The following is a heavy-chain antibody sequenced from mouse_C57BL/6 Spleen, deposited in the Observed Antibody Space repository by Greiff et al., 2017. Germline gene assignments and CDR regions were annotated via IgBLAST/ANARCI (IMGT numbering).Heavy chain of an antibody. CDR3: AREGLGYAMDY. CDR1: GYTFTSYW. CDR2: IHPNSGST. J-gene: IGHJ4*01. V-gene: IGHV1-64*01. Sequence: QVQLKESGAELVKPGASVKLSCKASGYTFTSYWMHWVKQRPGQGLEWIGMIHPNSGSTNYNEKFKSKATLTVDKSSSTAYMQLSSLTSEDSAVYYCAREGLGYAMDYWGQGTSVTVSS. D-gene: IGHD4-1*01.